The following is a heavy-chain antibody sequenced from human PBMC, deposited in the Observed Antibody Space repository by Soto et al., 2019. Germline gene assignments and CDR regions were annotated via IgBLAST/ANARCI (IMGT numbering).Heavy chain of an antibody. D-gene: IGHD2-21*01. CDR1: GFTFSSYW. V-gene: IGHV3-7*01. CDR2: IKQDGSEK. J-gene: IGHJ4*02. Sequence: PGGSLRLSCAAPGFTFSSYWMSWVRQAPGKGLEWVANIKQDGSEKYYVDSVKGRFTISRDNAKNSLYLQMNSLRAEDTAVYYCARAGLIGEYFDYWGQGTLVTVSS. CDR3: ARAGLIGEYFDY.